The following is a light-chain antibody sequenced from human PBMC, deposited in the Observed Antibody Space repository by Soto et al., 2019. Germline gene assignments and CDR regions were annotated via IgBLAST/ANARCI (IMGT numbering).Light chain of an antibody. CDR1: SSNIGSNT. CDR2: SNN. V-gene: IGLV1-44*01. Sequence: QSVLTQSPSASGTPGQRVTISCSGSSSNIGSNTVHWYQKLPGTAPKLLIYSNNQRPSGVPDRFSASKSGTSASLAISGLQSEDEADYHCAAWDDSLNGVVFGGGTKVTVL. J-gene: IGLJ2*01. CDR3: AAWDDSLNGVV.